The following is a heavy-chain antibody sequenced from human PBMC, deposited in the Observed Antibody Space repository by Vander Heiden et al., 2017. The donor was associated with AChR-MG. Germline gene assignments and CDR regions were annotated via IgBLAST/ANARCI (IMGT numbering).Heavy chain of an antibody. D-gene: IGHD2-2*01. J-gene: IGHJ4*02. Sequence: QVQLVASGGGVVQPGRSLRLSCAASGFTFRSYGMHWVRQAPGKGLEWVAVISYDGSSKYYADSVKGRFTISRDNSKNTLYLQMNSLRAEDTAVYYCAKLIVVLAAANEGGNDYWGQGTLVTVSA. V-gene: IGHV3-30*18. CDR1: GFTFRSYG. CDR3: AKLIVVLAAANEGGNDY. CDR2: ISYDGSSK.